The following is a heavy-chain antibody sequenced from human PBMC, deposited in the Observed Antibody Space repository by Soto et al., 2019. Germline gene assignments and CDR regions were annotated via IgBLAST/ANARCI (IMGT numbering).Heavy chain of an antibody. J-gene: IGHJ6*04. CDR2: IYPGDSDT. CDR1: GYRFTSYW. V-gene: IGHV5-51*01. D-gene: IGHD2-2*01. Sequence: GASLKISWKCSGYRFTSYWIGWVRQMPGKGLEWMGIIYPGDSDTRYSPSFQGQVTISADKSISTAYLQWSSLKASDTAMYYCSRLSSPSCGMDGRGKGTKVTVSA. CDR3: SRLSSPSCGMDG.